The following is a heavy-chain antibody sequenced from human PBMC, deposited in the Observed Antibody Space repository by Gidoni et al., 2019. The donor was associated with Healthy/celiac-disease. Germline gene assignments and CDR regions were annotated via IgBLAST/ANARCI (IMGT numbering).Heavy chain of an antibody. V-gene: IGHV3-23*01. CDR3: AKGQDTAMVGDYYYGMDV. D-gene: IGHD5-18*01. J-gene: IGHJ6*02. CDR1: GFTFSSYA. Sequence: EVQLLESGGGLVQPGGSLRLSCAASGFTFSSYAMSWVRQAPGKGLEWVSAISGSGGSTYYADSVKGRFTISRDNSKNTLYLQMNSLRAEDTAVYYCAKGQDTAMVGDYYYGMDVWGQGTTVTVPS. CDR2: ISGSGGST.